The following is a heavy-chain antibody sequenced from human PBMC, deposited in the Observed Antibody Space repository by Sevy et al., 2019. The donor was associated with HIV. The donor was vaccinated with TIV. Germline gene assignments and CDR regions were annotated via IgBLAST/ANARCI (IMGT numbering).Heavy chain of an antibody. Sequence: GGSLRLSCAASGFTFSSYNMNWVRQAPGKGLEWVSPISSSSSSIYYADSVRGRFTISRDNAKNSLYLQMNSLRAEDTALYYCARVVAYCTRGTCFPGYYYGMDVWGQGTTVTVSS. J-gene: IGHJ6*02. D-gene: IGHD2-15*01. CDR2: ISSSSSSI. V-gene: IGHV3-21*01. CDR1: GFTFSSYN. CDR3: ARVVAYCTRGTCFPGYYYGMDV.